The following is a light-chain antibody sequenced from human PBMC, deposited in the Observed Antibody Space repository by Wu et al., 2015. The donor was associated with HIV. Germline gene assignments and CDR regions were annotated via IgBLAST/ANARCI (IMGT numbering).Light chain of an antibody. CDR2: SVS. V-gene: IGKV3-20*01. CDR1: QSVSSAF. CDR3: QHYDDSRARW. Sequence: EIVLTQSPGTLSLSPGERATLSCRASQSVSSAFLAWYQQKPGRAPRLLIYSVSTRATGVPSRFSGSGSGTDFTLTIGRLETEDFAVYYCQHYDDSRARWFGQGTKLEIK. J-gene: IGKJ1*01.